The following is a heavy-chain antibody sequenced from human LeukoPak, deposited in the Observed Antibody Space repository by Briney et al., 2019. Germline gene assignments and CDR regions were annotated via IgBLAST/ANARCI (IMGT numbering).Heavy chain of an antibody. CDR1: GGSISSGGYY. V-gene: IGHV4-61*02. CDR2: IYTSGST. D-gene: IGHD3-16*01. CDR3: ARGGRVSSYVDV. J-gene: IGHJ6*04. Sequence: SETLSLTCTVSGGSISSGGYYWSWIRQPAGKGLEWIGRIYTSGSTNYNPSLKSRVTISVDTSKNQFSLKLSSVTAADTAVYYCARGGRVSSYVDVWGKGTRVTVSS.